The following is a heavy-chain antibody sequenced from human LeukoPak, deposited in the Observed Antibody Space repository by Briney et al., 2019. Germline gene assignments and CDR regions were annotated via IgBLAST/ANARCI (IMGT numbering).Heavy chain of an antibody. V-gene: IGHV3-21*01. CDR2: ISSSSSYI. CDR1: GFTFSSYS. J-gene: IGHJ4*02. Sequence: GGSLRLSCAASGFTFSSYSMDWVRQAPGKGLEWVSSISSSSSYIYYADSVKGRFTISRDNAKNSLYLQMNSLRAEDTAVYYCARFDYGDYFDYWAREPWSPSPQ. D-gene: IGHD4-17*01. CDR3: ARFDYGDYFDY.